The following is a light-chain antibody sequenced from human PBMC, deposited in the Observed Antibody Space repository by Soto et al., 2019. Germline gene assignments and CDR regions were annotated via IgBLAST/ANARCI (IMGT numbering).Light chain of an antibody. V-gene: IGKV3-20*01. CDR2: GAS. CDR3: QQYESSRT. J-gene: IGKJ1*01. Sequence: EIVLTQSPGTLSLSPGDRATLSCRASQSVSSTFLAWYQQKPDQAPRVVIYGASTRATGIPDRFSGSGSGTDFTLTISRLEPEDFAVYYCQQYESSRTFGQGTKVEMK. CDR1: QSVSSTF.